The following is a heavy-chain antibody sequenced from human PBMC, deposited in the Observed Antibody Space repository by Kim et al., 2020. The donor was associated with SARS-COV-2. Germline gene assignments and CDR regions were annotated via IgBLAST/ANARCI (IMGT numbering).Heavy chain of an antibody. CDR2: MNPNSGNT. V-gene: IGHV1-8*01. D-gene: IGHD3-22*01. CDR3: ARGLITMIVASDDAFDI. J-gene: IGHJ3*02. CDR1: GYTFTSYD. Sequence: ASVKVSCKASGYTFTSYDINWVRQATGQGLEWMGWMNPNSGNTGYAQKFQGRVTMTRNTSISTAYMELSSLRSEDTAVYYCARGLITMIVASDDAFDIWGQGTMVTVSS.